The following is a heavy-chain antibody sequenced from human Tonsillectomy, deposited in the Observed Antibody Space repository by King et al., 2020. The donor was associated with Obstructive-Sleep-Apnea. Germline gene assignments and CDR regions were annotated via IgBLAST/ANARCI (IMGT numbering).Heavy chain of an antibody. CDR1: GGSISSGGYY. CDR3: ARGARGYSYYVDY. CDR2: IYYSGST. V-gene: IGHV4-31*03. Sequence: QLQESGPGLVKPSQTLSLTCTVSGGSISSGGYYWSWIRQHPGKGLEWIGYIYYSGSTYYNPSLKSRVTISVDTSKNQFSLKLSSVTAADTAVYYCARGARGYSYYVDYWGQGTLVTVSS. J-gene: IGHJ4*02. D-gene: IGHD5-18*01.